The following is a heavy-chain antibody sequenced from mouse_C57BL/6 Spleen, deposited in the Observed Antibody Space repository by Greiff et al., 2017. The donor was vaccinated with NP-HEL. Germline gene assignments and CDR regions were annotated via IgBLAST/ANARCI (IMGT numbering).Heavy chain of an antibody. V-gene: IGHV1-53*01. CDR1: GYTFTSYW. J-gene: IGHJ3*01. D-gene: IGHD1-1*01. CDR2: INPSNGGT. Sequence: QVQLQQPGTELVKPGASVKLSCKASGYTFTSYWMHWVKQRPGQGLEWIGNINPSNGGTNYNEKFKGKATLTVDKSSSTAYMQLSSLTSEDSAVYYCSRSGVITTVVATRFAYWGQGTLVTVSA. CDR3: SRSGVITTVVATRFAY.